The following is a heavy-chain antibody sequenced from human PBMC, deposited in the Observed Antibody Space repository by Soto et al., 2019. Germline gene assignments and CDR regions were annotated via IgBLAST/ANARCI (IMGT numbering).Heavy chain of an antibody. J-gene: IGHJ4*02. CDR1: GYDFTNYD. D-gene: IGHD1-1*01. V-gene: IGHV1-8*01. CDR2: MNPNNGNI. Sequence: QVQLVQSGAVVKKPGASVKVSCKASGYDFTNYDINWVRQATGQGLEFLGWMNPNNGNIGYAQKFQGRVTMTRDTSISTAFMELSSLTSDDTAIYYCARGRTNWHPLTWDNWGQGTLITVSS. CDR3: ARGRTNWHPLTWDN.